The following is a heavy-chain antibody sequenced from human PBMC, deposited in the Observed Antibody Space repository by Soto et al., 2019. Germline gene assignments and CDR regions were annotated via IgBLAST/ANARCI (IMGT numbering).Heavy chain of an antibody. J-gene: IGHJ6*02. CDR1: GFTFSSYG. V-gene: IGHV3-33*01. CDR2: IWYDGSNK. Sequence: QVQLVESGGGVVQPGRSLRLSCAASGFTFSSYGMHWVRQAPGKGLEWVAVIWYDGSNKYYADSVKGRFTISRDNSKNTLYLQMNSLRAEDTAVYYCARYRSGYDYERGHRYGMDVWGQGTTVTVSS. D-gene: IGHD5-12*01. CDR3: ARYRSGYDYERGHRYGMDV.